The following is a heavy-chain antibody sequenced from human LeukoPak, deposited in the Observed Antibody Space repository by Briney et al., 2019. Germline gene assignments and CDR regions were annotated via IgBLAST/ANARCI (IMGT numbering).Heavy chain of an antibody. D-gene: IGHD3-22*01. CDR1: GGSISSGGYS. Sequence: PSETLSFTCAVSGGSISSGGYSWSWIRQPPGKGLEWIGHIYPSGSTYYNPSLNSRVTLSVDRFKSQFSLKLSSVTAADTAVYYCARGDDSSGYYRDYWGQGTRATVSS. CDR3: ARGDDSSGYYRDY. V-gene: IGHV4-30-2*01. J-gene: IGHJ4*02. CDR2: IYPSGST.